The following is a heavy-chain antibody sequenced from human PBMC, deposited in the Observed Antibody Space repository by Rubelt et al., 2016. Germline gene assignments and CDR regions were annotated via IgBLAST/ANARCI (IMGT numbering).Heavy chain of an antibody. CDR1: AGTFSSYA. J-gene: IGHJ4*02. Sequence: QVQLVQSGAEVKKHGSSVKVSCKVSAGTFSSYAISWVRQAPGQGLEWMGRSIPILGIANYAQKCPGRVTITADASTSTAYMELSSLRFDDTAVYYCAREGAVAMGNVDYWGQGTLVTVSS. V-gene: IGHV1-69*04. D-gene: IGHD6-19*01. CDR3: AREGAVAMGNVDY. CDR2: SIPILGIA.